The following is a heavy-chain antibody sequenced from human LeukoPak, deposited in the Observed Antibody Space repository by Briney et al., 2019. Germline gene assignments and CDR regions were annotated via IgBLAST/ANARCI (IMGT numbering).Heavy chain of an antibody. V-gene: IGHV3-23*01. J-gene: IGHJ5*02. Sequence: GGSLRLSCAASGFTFSSYAMNWVRQAPGKGLEWVAGISSGDRTFHAESVKGRFTISRDKSKDTLYLQMNSLRAEDTAVYYCAKDAIASPYFHWFDTWGQGTQVIVSS. CDR3: AKDAIASPYFHWFDT. D-gene: IGHD3-9*01. CDR2: ISSGDRT. CDR1: GFTFSSYA.